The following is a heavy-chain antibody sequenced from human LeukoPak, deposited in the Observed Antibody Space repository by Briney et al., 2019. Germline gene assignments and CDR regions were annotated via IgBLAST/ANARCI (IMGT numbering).Heavy chain of an antibody. D-gene: IGHD3-3*01. CDR2: IDRDGLKA. Sequence: GGSLRLSCTASARYFTNYWMHWVRQVPGKGLAWLSRIDRDGLKADYADSVRRRFTISRHNAKSTAYLQMNSLRAEDTAVYYCGTSRWSGVVDSWGQGTLVTVSS. CDR3: GTSRWSGVVDS. V-gene: IGHV3-74*01. CDR1: ARYFTNYW. J-gene: IGHJ5*01.